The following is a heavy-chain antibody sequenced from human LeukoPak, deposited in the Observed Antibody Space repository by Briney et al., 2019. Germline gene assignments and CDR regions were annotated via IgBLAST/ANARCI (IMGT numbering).Heavy chain of an antibody. D-gene: IGHD2-2*01. CDR1: GGTFSSYA. Sequence: SVTVSFKASGGTFSSYAISWVRQAPGQGLEWMGGIIPIFGTANYAQKFQGRVAITADESTSTAYMELSSLRSEDTAVYYCARASGYCSSTSCYGNWGQGTLVTVSS. V-gene: IGHV1-69*13. CDR2: IIPIFGTA. J-gene: IGHJ4*02. CDR3: ARASGYCSSTSCYGN.